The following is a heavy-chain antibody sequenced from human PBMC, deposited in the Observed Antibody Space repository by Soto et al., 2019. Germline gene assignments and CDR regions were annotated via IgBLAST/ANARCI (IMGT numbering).Heavy chain of an antibody. V-gene: IGHV3-30*18. CDR3: AKTAASIQYSYGAVDY. D-gene: IGHD5-18*01. CDR1: GFTFSSYD. J-gene: IGHJ4*02. CDR2: ISYDGSNK. Sequence: PGGSLRLSCAASGFTFSSYDMHWVRQAPGKGLEWVAVISYDGSNKYYADSVKGRFTISRDNSKNTLYLQMNSLRAEDTAVYYCAKTAASIQYSYGAVDYWGQGT.